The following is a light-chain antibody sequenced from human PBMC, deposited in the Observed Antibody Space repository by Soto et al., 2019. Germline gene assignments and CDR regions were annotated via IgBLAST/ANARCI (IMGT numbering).Light chain of an antibody. J-gene: IGKJ1*01. CDR1: QTISTW. CDR3: QQYTNTNNPWM. CDR2: DAS. Sequence: DIQVTQSPPTLSASVGDRFTITFLAIQTISTWMACYKQKPRQAHNLLVYDASTLQSGVASRFSGSGSGTEFTLIISGLQPDDSATYYCQQYTNTNNPWMFGQGTKVDIK. V-gene: IGKV1-5*01.